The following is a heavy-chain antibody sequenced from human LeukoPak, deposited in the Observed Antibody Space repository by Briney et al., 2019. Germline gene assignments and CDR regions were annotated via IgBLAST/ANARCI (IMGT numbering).Heavy chain of an antibody. CDR3: ARVVVPYYYYYYMDV. V-gene: IGHV4-59*01. J-gene: IGHJ6*03. Sequence: SETLSLTCTVSGGSISSYYWSWLRQPPGKGLEWLGYIYYSGSTNYNPSLKSRVTISVDTSKNQFSLKLSSVTAADTAVYYCARVVVPYYYYYYMDVWGKGTTVTVSS. D-gene: IGHD2-15*01. CDR1: GGSISSYY. CDR2: IYYSGST.